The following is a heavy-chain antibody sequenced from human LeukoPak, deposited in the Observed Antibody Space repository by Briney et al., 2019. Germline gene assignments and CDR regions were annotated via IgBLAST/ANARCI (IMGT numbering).Heavy chain of an antibody. CDR1: GDSISSEDYW. CDR2: VFYSGST. V-gene: IGHV4-39*01. CDR3: ARRRYSGSYFD. Sequence: SETLSLTCSVSGDSISSEDYWWGWIRQPPGKGLEWVGSVFYSGSTYYTASLKSRLTISVDTSKNQFSLNLRSVTAADTAVYYCARRRYSGSYFDWGQGTLVTVSS. J-gene: IGHJ4*02. D-gene: IGHD1-26*01.